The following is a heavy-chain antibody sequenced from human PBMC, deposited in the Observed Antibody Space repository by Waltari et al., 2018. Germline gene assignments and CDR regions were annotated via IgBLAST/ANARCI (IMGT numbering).Heavy chain of an antibody. J-gene: IGHJ6*03. D-gene: IGHD3-9*01. V-gene: IGHV1-18*01. CDR1: GYTFTSYG. CDR2: ISAYNGNT. Sequence: QVQLVQSGAEVKKPGASVKVSCKASGYTFTSYGISWVRQAPGQGLEWMGWISAYNGNTNYAQKLQGRVTMTTDTSTSTAYMELRSLRSDDTAVYYCARDVLRYFDWINYYYMDVWGKGTTVTVSS. CDR3: ARDVLRYFDWINYYYMDV.